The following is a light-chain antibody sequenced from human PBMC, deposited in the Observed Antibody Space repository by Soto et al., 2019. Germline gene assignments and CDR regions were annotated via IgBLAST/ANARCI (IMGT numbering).Light chain of an antibody. Sequence: QSALTQPPSASGSPGQSVTISCTGTSSDEGGYNFVSWYQQHPGKAPKLMIYEVTKRPSGVPDRFSGSKSGNTASLTVSGLQAEDEADYYCSSYAGSNNVVFGGGTKLTVL. CDR2: EVT. V-gene: IGLV2-8*01. CDR3: SSYAGSNNVV. J-gene: IGLJ2*01. CDR1: SSDEGGYNF.